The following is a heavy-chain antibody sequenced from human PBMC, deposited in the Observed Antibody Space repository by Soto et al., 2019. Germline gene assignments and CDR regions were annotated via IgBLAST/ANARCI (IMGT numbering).Heavy chain of an antibody. V-gene: IGHV3-64*01. D-gene: IGHD1-7*01. Sequence: EVQLAESGGGMVQPGGSLRLSCVASGFTFSSYDRHWVRQAPGKGLEYVSSISSNGGTTYYGNSVKGRFTISRDNSKNTLYLQMGSLRAEDMDVYYCVRRVSGNYDYWGQGTLVTVSS. CDR1: GFTFSSYD. CDR3: VRRVSGNYDY. J-gene: IGHJ4*02. CDR2: ISSNGGTT.